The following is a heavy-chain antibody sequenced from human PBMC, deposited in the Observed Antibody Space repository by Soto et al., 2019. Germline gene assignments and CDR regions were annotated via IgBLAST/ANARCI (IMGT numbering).Heavy chain of an antibody. CDR2: INPSGGST. J-gene: IGHJ4*02. V-gene: IGHV1-46*01. D-gene: IGHD3-3*01. CDR3: ARSLRFEVYFDY. CDR1: GYAFTSYY. Sequence: QVQLVQSGAEVKKPGASVKVSCKASGYAFTSYYMHWVRQAPGQGLEWMGIINPSGGSTSYAQKFQGRVTMTSDTSTSTVYMELSSLRSEDTAVYYCARSLRFEVYFDYWGQGTLVTVSS.